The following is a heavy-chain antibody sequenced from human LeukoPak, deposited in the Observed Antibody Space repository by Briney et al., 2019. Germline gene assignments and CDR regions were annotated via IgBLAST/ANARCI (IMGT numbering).Heavy chain of an antibody. Sequence: PGGSLRLSCAASGFTFSSYAMSWVRQAPGKGLEWVSAISGSGGSTYYADSVKGRFTISRDNSRNTLYLQMNSLRAEDTAVYYCAKDEFLHCSRTSCQPPDYWGQGTLVTVSS. D-gene: IGHD2-2*01. V-gene: IGHV3-23*01. CDR3: AKDEFLHCSRTSCQPPDY. CDR1: GFTFSSYA. CDR2: ISGSGGST. J-gene: IGHJ4*02.